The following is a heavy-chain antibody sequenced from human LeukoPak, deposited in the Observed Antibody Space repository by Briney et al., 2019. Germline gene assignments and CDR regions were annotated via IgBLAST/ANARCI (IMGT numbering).Heavy chain of an antibody. D-gene: IGHD6-19*01. V-gene: IGHV3-74*01. CDR3: ARGSSSGWPDYFDH. Sequence: PGGSLRLSCAASGFILSTYWMHWVRQAPGKGLLWVSRINGDGKDTPYADSVKGRFTISRDNAKNMLYLQMNSLRVEDTGVYYCARGSSSGWPDYFDHWGQGALVTVSS. J-gene: IGHJ4*02. CDR2: INGDGKDT. CDR1: GFILSTYW.